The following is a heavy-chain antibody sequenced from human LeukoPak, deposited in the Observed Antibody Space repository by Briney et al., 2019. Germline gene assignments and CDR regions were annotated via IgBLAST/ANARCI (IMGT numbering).Heavy chain of an antibody. Sequence: SQTLSLTCAISGDSVSSNTAAWTWIRQSPSRGLEWLGRTYYRSKWFNDYAVSVKSRITVDPGTSKNQFSLQLNSVTPEDTAVYFCARQVGTTRYYFDSWGQGTLVTVSS. CDR2: TYYRSKWFN. D-gene: IGHD1-26*01. V-gene: IGHV6-1*01. CDR3: ARQVGTTRYYFDS. CDR1: GDSVSSNTAA. J-gene: IGHJ4*02.